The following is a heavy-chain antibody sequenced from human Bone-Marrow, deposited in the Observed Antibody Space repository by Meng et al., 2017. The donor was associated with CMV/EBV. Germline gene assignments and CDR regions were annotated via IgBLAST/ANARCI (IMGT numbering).Heavy chain of an antibody. CDR2: INHSGST. CDR3: ARSYSSGELEYFQH. D-gene: IGHD1-26*01. J-gene: IGHJ1*01. Sequence: GSLRLSCAVYGGSFSGYYWSWIRQPPGKGLEWIGEINHSGSTNYNPSLKSRVTISVDTSKNQFSLKLISVTAADTTVYYCARSYSSGELEYFQHWGQGTRVTVSS. CDR1: GGSFSGYY. V-gene: IGHV4-34*01.